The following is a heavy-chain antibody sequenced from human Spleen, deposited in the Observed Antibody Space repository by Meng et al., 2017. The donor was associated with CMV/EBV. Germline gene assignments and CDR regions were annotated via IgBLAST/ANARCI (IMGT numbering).Heavy chain of an antibody. J-gene: IGHJ4*02. V-gene: IGHV3-13*01. CDR2: IGTAGDT. Sequence: GGSLRLSCAASGFTSSSYDMHWVRQATGKGLEWVSAIGTAGDTYYPGSVKGRFTISRDNSKNTLYLQMNSLRAEDTAVYYCARQGGFYGGNFFDYWGQGTLVTVSS. CDR1: GFTSSSYD. D-gene: IGHD4-23*01. CDR3: ARQGGFYGGNFFDY.